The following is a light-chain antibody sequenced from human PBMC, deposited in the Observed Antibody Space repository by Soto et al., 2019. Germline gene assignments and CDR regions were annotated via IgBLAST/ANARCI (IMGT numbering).Light chain of an antibody. J-gene: IGLJ1*01. CDR3: SSFASSHTYV. V-gene: IGLV2-14*01. Sequence: QSALTQPASVSGSPGQSITISCTGTSSDVGGYNSVSWYQQHPGKAPKLMIYEVSNRPSGVSNRFSGSKSGNTASLTISGLQAEDEADYYCSSFASSHTYVFGTGTKVTVL. CDR2: EVS. CDR1: SSDVGGYNS.